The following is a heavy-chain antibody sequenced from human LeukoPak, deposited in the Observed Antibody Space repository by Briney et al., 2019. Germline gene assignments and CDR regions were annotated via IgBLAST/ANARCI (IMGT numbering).Heavy chain of an antibody. CDR1: GGSISSSSYY. D-gene: IGHD3-10*01. CDR3: ARVFGTVDY. V-gene: IGHV4-39*01. CDR2: IYYSGST. J-gene: IGHJ4*02. Sequence: SETLSLTCTVSGGSISSSSYYWGWIRQPPGKGLEWIGSIYYSGSTYYNPSLKSRVTISVDTSKNQFSLKLSSVTAADTAVYYCARVFGTVDYWGQGTLVTVSS.